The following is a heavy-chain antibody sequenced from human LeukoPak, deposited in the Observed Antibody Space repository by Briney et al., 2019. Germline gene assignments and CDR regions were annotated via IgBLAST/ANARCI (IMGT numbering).Heavy chain of an antibody. J-gene: IGHJ4*02. CDR1: GFTFSNAW. CDR3: ARRAPSHDFDD. Sequence: PGGSLRLSCAASGFTFSNAWMTWVRQAPGKGLEWVSLIYSGGSTYYADSVKGRFTISRDNSKNTLYLQMNSLRVEDTALYYCARRAPSHDFDDWGQGTLVTVSS. V-gene: IGHV3-66*01. CDR2: IYSGGST.